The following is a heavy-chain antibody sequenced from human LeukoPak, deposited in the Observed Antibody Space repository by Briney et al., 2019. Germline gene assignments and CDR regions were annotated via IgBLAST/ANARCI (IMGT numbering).Heavy chain of an antibody. J-gene: IGHJ6*03. CDR2: INHSGST. CDR3: ARETSQKGAHYMDV. CDR1: GGSFSCYY. D-gene: IGHD3-16*01. Sequence: SETLSLTCAVYGGSFSCYYWSWIRQPPRKGREWIGEINHSGSTNYNPSLKSRVTISVDTSKNQFSLKLRSVTAADTAVYYCARETSQKGAHYMDVWGKGTTVTISS. V-gene: IGHV4-34*01.